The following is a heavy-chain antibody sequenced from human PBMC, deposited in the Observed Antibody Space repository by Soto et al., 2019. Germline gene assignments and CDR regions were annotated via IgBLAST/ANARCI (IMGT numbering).Heavy chain of an antibody. CDR2: INPDSGGT. CDR3: ARDCHILTAYDYFDL. V-gene: IGHV1-2*02. J-gene: IGHJ4*02. D-gene: IGHD3-9*01. Sequence: QVQLVQSGAEVKKPGASVTVSCKASGYTFSDYYLHWVRQAPGQGLEWMGWINPDSGGTNYAQKFQGRVTMTRDTSINTAYMDLSILTSDYTAVYYCARDCHILTAYDYFDLWGQGTLVTVSS. CDR1: GYTFSDYY.